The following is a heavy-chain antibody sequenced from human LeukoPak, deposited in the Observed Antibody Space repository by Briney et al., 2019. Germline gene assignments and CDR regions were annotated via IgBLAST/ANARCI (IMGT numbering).Heavy chain of an antibody. CDR3: ARQSPSICFDP. CDR1: GDSLTTGRYY. J-gene: IGHJ5*01. V-gene: IGHV4-39*01. CDR2: IYYKGTT. Sequence: SETLSLTCDVSGDSLTTGRYYWAWIRQSPGQDLEWIGAIYYKGTTFFNPSLRGRLTMSVDTSKNQFSLKLSSVTAGDTAVYYCARQSPSICFDPWGQGAQVTVSS. D-gene: IGHD3-9*01.